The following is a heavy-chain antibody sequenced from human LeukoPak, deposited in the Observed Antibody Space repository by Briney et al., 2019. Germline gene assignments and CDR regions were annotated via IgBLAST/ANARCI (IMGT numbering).Heavy chain of an antibody. D-gene: IGHD4-11*01. V-gene: IGHV3-48*01. Sequence: GGSLRLSCAASGFTFSSYSMNWVRQAPGKGLEWVSYISSSSSTIYYADSVKGRFTISRDNAKNSLYLQMNSLRAEDTAVYYCARRSTVTVYNWFDPWGQETLVTVSS. CDR3: ARRSTVTVYNWFDP. CDR2: ISSSSSTI. J-gene: IGHJ5*02. CDR1: GFTFSSYS.